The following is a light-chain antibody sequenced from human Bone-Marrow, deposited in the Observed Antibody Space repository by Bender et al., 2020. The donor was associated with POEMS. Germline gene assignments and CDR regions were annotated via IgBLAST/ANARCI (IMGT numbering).Light chain of an antibody. Sequence: QSALTQPASVSGSPGQSITISCTGTSSDVGNSNLVSWYQQHPGKAPKLMIYDVSNRPSGVSNRFSGSKSGNTAYLTISGLQAEDEADYYCCSNTLSDDISWVFGGGTKLTVL. CDR3: CSNTLSDDISWV. V-gene: IGLV2-14*02. J-gene: IGLJ3*02. CDR1: SSDVGNSNL. CDR2: DVS.